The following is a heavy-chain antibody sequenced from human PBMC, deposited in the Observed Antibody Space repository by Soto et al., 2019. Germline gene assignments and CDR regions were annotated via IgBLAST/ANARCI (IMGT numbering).Heavy chain of an antibody. V-gene: IGHV3-30-3*01. J-gene: IGHJ4*02. Sequence: QVQLVESGGGVVQPGRSLRLSCAASGFTFSSYARHWVRQAPGKGLEWVAVISYDGSNKYYADSVKGRFTISRDNSKNTLYLQMNSLRAEDTAVYYCAREAQYYSAFDYWGQGTLVTVSS. CDR3: AREAQYYSAFDY. CDR1: GFTFSSYA. D-gene: IGHD3-10*01. CDR2: ISYDGSNK.